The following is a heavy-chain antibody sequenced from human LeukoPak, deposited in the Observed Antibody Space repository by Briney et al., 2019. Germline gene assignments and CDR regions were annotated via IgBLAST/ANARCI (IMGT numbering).Heavy chain of an antibody. CDR2: LDSSGST. CDR3: SRSHDYGGLYFYYYMDV. J-gene: IGHJ6*03. Sequence: SETLSLTCTVSGGSISSRSDYWGWIRQTPGKGLEWIGNLDSSGSTYYNPSLKSRVTITVGTSKNQFSLNLRSVTAADTAIYFCSRSHDYGGLYFYYYMDVWGKGTTVTVSS. CDR1: GGSISSRSDY. V-gene: IGHV4-39*01. D-gene: IGHD4-23*01.